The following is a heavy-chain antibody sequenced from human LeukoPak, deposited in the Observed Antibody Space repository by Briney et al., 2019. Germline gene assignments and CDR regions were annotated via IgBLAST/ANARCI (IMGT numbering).Heavy chain of an antibody. V-gene: IGHV3-11*06. CDR1: GFTFSDYY. D-gene: IGHD6-6*01. CDR2: ISSSSSYT. CDR3: ARVVVSSSSDYFDY. Sequence: GGSLRLSCAASGFTFSDYYMSWIRQAPGKGLEWISYISSSSSYTNYADSVKGRFTVSRDNSKNTLYLQMNSLRAEDTAVYYCARVVVSSSSDYFDYWGQGTLVTVSS. J-gene: IGHJ4*02.